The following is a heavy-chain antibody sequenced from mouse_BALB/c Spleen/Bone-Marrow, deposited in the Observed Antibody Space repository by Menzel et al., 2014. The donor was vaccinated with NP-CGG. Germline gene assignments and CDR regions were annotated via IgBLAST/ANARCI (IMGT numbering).Heavy chain of an antibody. V-gene: IGHV1-80*01. CDR1: GYAFSIYW. CDR3: ARGGISIAY. J-gene: IGHJ2*01. Sequence: VQLQQSGAELVRPGSSVKISCKASGYAFSIYWMNWVKQRPGQGLEWIGQIYPGDDDTDYNGKFKGKATLTADRSSSTAYMQLNSLTSEDSAVYFCARGGISIAYWGQATPLTVSS. CDR2: IYPGDDDT.